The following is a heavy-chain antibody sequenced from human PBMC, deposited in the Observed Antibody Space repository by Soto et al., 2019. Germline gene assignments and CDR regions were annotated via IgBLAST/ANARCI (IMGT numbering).Heavy chain of an antibody. V-gene: IGHV4-34*01. CDR3: ARVRAALDY. J-gene: IGHJ4*02. CDR2: INHSGST. D-gene: IGHD6-6*01. Sequence: SETLSLTFAVYGGSFSGYYWSWIRQPPGKGLEWIGEINHSGSTNYNPSLKSRVTISVDTSKNQFSLKLSSVTAADTAVYYCARVRAALDYWGQGTLVTVSS. CDR1: GGSFSGYY.